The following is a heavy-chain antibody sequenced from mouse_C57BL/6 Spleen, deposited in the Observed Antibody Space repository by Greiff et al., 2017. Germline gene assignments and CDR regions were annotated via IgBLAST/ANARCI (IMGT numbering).Heavy chain of an antibody. J-gene: IGHJ2*01. CDR1: GFTFSDYG. V-gene: IGHV5-17*01. Sequence: EVKLVESGGGLVKPGGSLKLSCAASGFTFSDYGMHWVRQAPEKGLEWVAYISSGSSTIYYADPVKGRFTISRDNAKNTLFLQMTSLRSEDTAMYYCAIYYYGSSYGVDYRGQGTTRTVSS. D-gene: IGHD1-1*01. CDR3: AIYYYGSSYGVDY. CDR2: ISSGSSTI.